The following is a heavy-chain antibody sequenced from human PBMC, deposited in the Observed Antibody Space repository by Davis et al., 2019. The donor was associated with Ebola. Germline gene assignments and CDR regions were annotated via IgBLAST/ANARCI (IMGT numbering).Heavy chain of an antibody. V-gene: IGHV4-39*01. J-gene: IGHJ2*01. CDR2: IYYSGST. D-gene: IGHD6-19*01. Sequence: PSETLSLTCTVSGGSISSSSYYWGWIRQPPGKGLEWIGSIYYSGSTYYNPSLKSRVTISVDTSKNQFSLKLSSVTAADTAVYYCARSIAVAGGNSRYFDLWGRGTLVTVSS. CDR3: ARSIAVAGGNSRYFDL. CDR1: GGSISSSSYY.